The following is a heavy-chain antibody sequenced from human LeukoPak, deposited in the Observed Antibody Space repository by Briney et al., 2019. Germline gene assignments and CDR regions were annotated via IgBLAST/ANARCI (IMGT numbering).Heavy chain of an antibody. Sequence: PGGSLRLSCAASGFTFSSYSMNWVRQAPGKGLEWVSSISSSSSYIYYADSVKGRFTISRDNSNNALYLQMNSLRAEDTAVYYCGKAITMVRGVIVSPDYWGQGTLVTVSS. CDR3: GKAITMVRGVIVSPDY. J-gene: IGHJ4*02. CDR2: ISSSSSYI. CDR1: GFTFSSYS. D-gene: IGHD3-10*01. V-gene: IGHV3-21*01.